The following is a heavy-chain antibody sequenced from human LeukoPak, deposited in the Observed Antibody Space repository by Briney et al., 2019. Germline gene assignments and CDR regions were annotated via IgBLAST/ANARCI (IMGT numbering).Heavy chain of an antibody. Sequence: ASVKLSCKASTYTFTGYYIHWVRQAPGQGLEWMGWINPNSGVTSFAQKFQGRVTMTRDTSISTAYMELSRLRSDDTAVYYCARRHIDCATTTCYVDYWGQGTLVTVSS. CDR1: TYTFTGYY. J-gene: IGHJ4*02. V-gene: IGHV1-2*02. D-gene: IGHD1-26*01. CDR2: INPNSGVT. CDR3: ARRHIDCATTTCYVDY.